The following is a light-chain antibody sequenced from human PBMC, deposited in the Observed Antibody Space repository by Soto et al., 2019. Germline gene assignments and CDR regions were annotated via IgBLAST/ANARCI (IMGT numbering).Light chain of an antibody. Sequence: DIQMTQSPSSLSASVGDRVTITCRASESISKFLNRYQQTPGKAPTLLIYAASSLQSGVPSRFSGSGSGTDFALTINSLQPEDFATYSCQQSYSRPWTFGQGTKVAIK. V-gene: IGKV1-39*01. J-gene: IGKJ1*01. CDR1: ESISKF. CDR3: QQSYSRPWT. CDR2: AAS.